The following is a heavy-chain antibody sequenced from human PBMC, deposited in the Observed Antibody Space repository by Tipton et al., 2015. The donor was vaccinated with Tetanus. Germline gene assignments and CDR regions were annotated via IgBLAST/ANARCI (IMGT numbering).Heavy chain of an antibody. V-gene: IGHV4-59*02. CDR2: ISSSGST. D-gene: IGHD3-3*01. Sequence: LRLSYVASGFIVSSHYMSWIRQPPGKGLEWLAYISSSGSTNSDYSLKSRITISRDTSKNHFSLNLASVTAADTAVYFCARANFDFPKRGPFDSWGQGIPVIVSA. CDR3: ARANFDFPKRGPFDS. CDR1: GFIVSSHY. J-gene: IGHJ4*02.